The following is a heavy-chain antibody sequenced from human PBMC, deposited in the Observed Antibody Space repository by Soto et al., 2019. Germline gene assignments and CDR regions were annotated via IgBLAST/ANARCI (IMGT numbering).Heavy chain of an antibody. V-gene: IGHV3-73*01. J-gene: IGHJ4*02. D-gene: IGHD1-26*01. CDR1: GFTFSGSA. Sequence: GGSLRLSCAASGFTFSGSAMHWVRQASGKGLEWVGRIRSKANSYATAYAASVKGRFTISRDDSKNTAYLQMNSLKTEDTAVYYCTRHPHMVRNGGYSGVYWGQGTLVTVSS. CDR3: TRHPHMVRNGGYSGVY. CDR2: IRSKANSYAT.